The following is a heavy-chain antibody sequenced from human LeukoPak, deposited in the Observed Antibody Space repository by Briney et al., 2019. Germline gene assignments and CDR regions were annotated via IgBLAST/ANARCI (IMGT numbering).Heavy chain of an antibody. D-gene: IGHD5-18*01. V-gene: IGHV3-64*01. J-gene: IGHJ3*02. Sequence: PGGSLRLSCAASGFTFRSYSMHWVRQAPGRGLEYVSAISTDGDNTYYANSVKGRFTISRDSSKNTLYLQLNSLRAEDTAVYYCAKDLLMLSQLWYDAFDIWGQGTMVTVSS. CDR2: ISTDGDNT. CDR3: AKDLLMLSQLWYDAFDI. CDR1: GFTFRSYS.